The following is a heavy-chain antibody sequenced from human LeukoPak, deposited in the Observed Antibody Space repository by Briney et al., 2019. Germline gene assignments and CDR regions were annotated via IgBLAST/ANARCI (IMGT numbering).Heavy chain of an antibody. V-gene: IGHV4-59*01. Sequence: SETLSLTCTVSGGSISSYYWSWIRQPAGKGLEWIGYIYYSGSTNYNPSLKSRVTISVDTSKNQFSLKLSSVTAADTAVYYCARDLWARGAFDIWGQGTMVTVSS. D-gene: IGHD3-16*01. J-gene: IGHJ3*02. CDR2: IYYSGST. CDR3: ARDLWARGAFDI. CDR1: GGSISSYY.